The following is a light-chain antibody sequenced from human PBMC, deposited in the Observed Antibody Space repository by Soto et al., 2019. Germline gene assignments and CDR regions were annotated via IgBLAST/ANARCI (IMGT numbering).Light chain of an antibody. J-gene: IGLJ1*01. CDR1: SSDIGGYPY. CDR3: SSYTTSSTQV. CDR2: EVR. V-gene: IGLV2-14*01. Sequence: SALTQPASVSGSPGQSITISCTGTSSDIGGYPYVSWHQQHPGKAPKLMIYEVRYRPSGVSNRFSGSKSGITASLTISGLQAEDEADYYCSSYTTSSTQVFGTGTKVTVL.